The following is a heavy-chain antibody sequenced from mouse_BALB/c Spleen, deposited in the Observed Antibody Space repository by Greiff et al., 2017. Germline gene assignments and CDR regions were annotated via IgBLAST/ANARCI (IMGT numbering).Heavy chain of an antibody. J-gene: IGHJ2*01. V-gene: IGHV1-7*01. CDR1: GYTFTSYW. CDR2: INPSTGYT. CDR3: ARWGTTVDY. Sequence: QVHVKQSGAELAKPGASVKMSCKASGYTFTSYWMHWVKQRPGQGLEWIGYINPSTGYTEYNQKFKDKATLTADKSSSTAYMQLSSLTSEDSAVYYCARWGTTVDYWGQGTTLTVSS. D-gene: IGHD1-1*01.